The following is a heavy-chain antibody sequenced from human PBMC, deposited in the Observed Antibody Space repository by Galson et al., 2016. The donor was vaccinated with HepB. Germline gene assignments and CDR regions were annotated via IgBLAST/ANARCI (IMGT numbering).Heavy chain of an antibody. V-gene: IGHV6-1*01. CDR1: GDRVSSNSAA. CDR3: ARVHQGWYAGYFDY. CDR2: TYYRSKWYN. D-gene: IGHD6-19*01. Sequence: SAIPGDRVSSNSAAWNWIGQSPPRGLEGLGRTYYRSKWYNDYAVSVKSRITLNPDTSKNQFSLQLNSVTPEDTAGYYCARVHQGWYAGYFDYWGQGTLVTVSS. J-gene: IGHJ4*02.